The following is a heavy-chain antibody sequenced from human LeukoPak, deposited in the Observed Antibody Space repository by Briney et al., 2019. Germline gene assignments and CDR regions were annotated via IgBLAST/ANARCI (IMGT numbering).Heavy chain of an antibody. Sequence: GSSVKVSCKASGGTFSSYAISWVRQAPGQGLEWTGGIIPIFGTANYAQKFQGRVTITTDESTSTAYMELSSLRSEDTAVYYCARTDRPYYDFWSGYYGSGGYFDYWGQGTLVTVSS. CDR2: IIPIFGTA. CDR3: ARTDRPYYDFWSGYYGSGGYFDY. V-gene: IGHV1-69*05. J-gene: IGHJ4*02. CDR1: GGTFSSYA. D-gene: IGHD3-3*01.